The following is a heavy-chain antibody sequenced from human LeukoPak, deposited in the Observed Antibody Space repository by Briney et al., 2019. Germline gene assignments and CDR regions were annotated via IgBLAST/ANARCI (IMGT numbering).Heavy chain of an antibody. D-gene: IGHD3-22*01. V-gene: IGHV1-18*01. J-gene: IGHJ3*02. Sequence: ASVKVSCKASGYSFITYGINWVRQAPGQGLEWMGWISGYNGDTSYAERFQGRVTMTTETSTSTAYMELRSLRSDDTAVYYCARRYDSSGLLNYHHLPDAFDIWGQGTMVTVSS. CDR1: GYSFITYG. CDR3: ARRYDSSGLLNYHHLPDAFDI. CDR2: ISGYNGDT.